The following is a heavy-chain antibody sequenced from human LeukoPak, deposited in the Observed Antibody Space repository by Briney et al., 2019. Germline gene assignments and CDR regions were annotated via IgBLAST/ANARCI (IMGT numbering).Heavy chain of an antibody. J-gene: IGHJ4*02. CDR1: GFSFSTYG. Sequence: PGRSLRLSCVASGFSFSTYGMHWVRQAPGKGLEWVALMWYDGSNKHYAGSVRGRFTISRDNSKNTLYLQMDSLRAEDTAVYYCARYCGGGNCYSGLDSWGQGTLVTVSS. V-gene: IGHV3-33*01. CDR3: ARYCGGGNCYSGLDS. CDR2: MWYDGSNK. D-gene: IGHD2-15*01.